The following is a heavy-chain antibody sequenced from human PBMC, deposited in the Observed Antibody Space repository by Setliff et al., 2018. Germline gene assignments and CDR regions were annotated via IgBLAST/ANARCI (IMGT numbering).Heavy chain of an antibody. Sequence: QAGGSLRLSCAASGFTFDDYAMHWVRQAPGKGLEWVSGISWNSGSIGYADSVKGRFTISRDNAKNSLYLQMNSLRAEDTALYYCAKEFFARYSSSWYDAFDIWGQGTMVTVSS. V-gene: IGHV3-9*01. J-gene: IGHJ3*02. D-gene: IGHD6-13*01. CDR2: ISWNSGSI. CDR3: AKEFFARYSSSWYDAFDI. CDR1: GFTFDDYA.